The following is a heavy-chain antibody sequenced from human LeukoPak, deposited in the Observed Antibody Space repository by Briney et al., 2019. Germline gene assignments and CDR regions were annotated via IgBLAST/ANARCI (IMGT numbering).Heavy chain of an antibody. CDR3: ARVDCSSTSCYTGDFDY. V-gene: IGHV1-69*05. CDR1: GGTFSNYA. Sequence: ASVKVSFKASGGTFSNYAISWVGQAPGQGVEWMGGIIPIFGTANYAQKFQGRVTITTDESTSTAYMELSSLRSEDTAVYYCARVDCSSTSCYTGDFDYWGQGTLVTVSS. CDR2: IIPIFGTA. D-gene: IGHD2-2*02. J-gene: IGHJ4*02.